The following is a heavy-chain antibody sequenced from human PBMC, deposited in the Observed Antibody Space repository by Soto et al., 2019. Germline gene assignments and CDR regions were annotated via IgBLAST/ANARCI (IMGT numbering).Heavy chain of an antibody. Sequence: QVQLQESGPGLVKPSQTLSLTCTVSGGSISSGAYYWSWVRQHPGKGLEWIGYVYYSGSTYYNPSLKSRVTISVDTSKNQFSLKLSSVTAADTAVYYCARDRSDWNYFDYWGQGTLVTVSS. CDR1: GGSISSGAYY. CDR3: ARDRSDWNYFDY. V-gene: IGHV4-31*03. D-gene: IGHD2-21*02. CDR2: VYYSGST. J-gene: IGHJ4*02.